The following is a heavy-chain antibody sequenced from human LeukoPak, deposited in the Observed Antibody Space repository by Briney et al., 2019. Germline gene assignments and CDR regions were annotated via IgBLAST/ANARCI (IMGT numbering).Heavy chain of an antibody. CDR2: INAGNGNT. CDR1: GYTFTSYA. D-gene: IGHD3-10*01. J-gene: IGHJ6*02. V-gene: IGHV1-3*01. Sequence: GASVKVSCKASGYTFTSYAMHWVRQAPGQRLEWMGWINAGNGNTKYSQKFQGRVTITRDTSASTAYMELSSLRSEDTAVYYCARLRRYYGSGSYYNPYYCYYGMDVWGQGTTVTVSS. CDR3: ARLRRYYGSGSYYNPYYCYYGMDV.